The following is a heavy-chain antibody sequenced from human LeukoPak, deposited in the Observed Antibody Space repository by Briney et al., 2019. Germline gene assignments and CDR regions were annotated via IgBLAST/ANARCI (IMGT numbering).Heavy chain of an antibody. J-gene: IGHJ4*02. D-gene: IGHD5-18*01. V-gene: IGHV3-21*01. Sequence: PGGSLRLSCAASGFTFSSYGMHWVRQAPGKGLEWVSSISSSSSYIYYADSVKGRFTISRDNAKNSLYLQMNSLRAEDTAVYYCATRFKGQLWSPFDYWGQGTLVTVSS. CDR2: ISSSSSYI. CDR1: GFTFSSYG. CDR3: ATRFKGQLWSPFDY.